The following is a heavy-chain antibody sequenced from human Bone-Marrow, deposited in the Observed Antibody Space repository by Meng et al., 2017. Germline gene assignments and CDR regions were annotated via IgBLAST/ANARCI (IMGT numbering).Heavy chain of an antibody. CDR3: ARVITYYYDSSGYYNWYFDL. V-gene: IGHV4-61*01. Sequence: SETLSLTCTVFGGSISSSSYYWSWIRQPPGKGLEWIGYIYYSGSTNYNPSLKSRDTISVDTSKNQFSLKLSSVTAADTAVYYCARVITYYYDSSGYYNWYFDLWGRGTLVTVSS. D-gene: IGHD3-22*01. CDR2: IYYSGST. CDR1: GGSISSSSYY. J-gene: IGHJ2*01.